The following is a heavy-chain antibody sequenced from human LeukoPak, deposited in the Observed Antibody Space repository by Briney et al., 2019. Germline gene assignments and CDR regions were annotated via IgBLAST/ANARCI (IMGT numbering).Heavy chain of an antibody. V-gene: IGHV3-53*01. Sequence: PGGSLRLSCAASGFTVSSNYMSWVRQAPGKGLEWVSVIYSDGRTYYADSVKGRFTISRDNSKNTLYLETNSLRAEDTAVYYCAREGTFGDYRASGDHWGQGALVTVSS. D-gene: IGHD2-21*02. CDR3: AREGTFGDYRASGDH. CDR2: IYSDGRT. J-gene: IGHJ4*02. CDR1: GFTVSSNY.